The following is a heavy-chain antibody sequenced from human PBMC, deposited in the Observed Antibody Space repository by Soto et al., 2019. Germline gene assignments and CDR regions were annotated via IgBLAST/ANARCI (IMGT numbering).Heavy chain of an antibody. D-gene: IGHD1-26*01. V-gene: IGHV4-59*02. CDR1: GDSVTSHY. CDR3: ALEPLGATFVDY. J-gene: IGHJ4*02. CDR2: MHYTGFS. Sequence: SETLSLTCSFSGDSVTSHYLTWIRQSPEKGLEWIGYMHYTGFSHYNPSLKSRLTISVDRSKNQFTLQLTSVTVADTAVYYCALEPLGATFVDYWGQGTLVTVSS.